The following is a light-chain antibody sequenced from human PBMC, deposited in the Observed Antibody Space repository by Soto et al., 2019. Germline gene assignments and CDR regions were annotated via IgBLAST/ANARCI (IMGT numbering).Light chain of an antibody. CDR3: CSYAGSRTLV. V-gene: IGLV2-23*01. CDR2: EGT. CDR1: STDVGHYNL. Sequence: QSALTQPASVSGSPGQSITISCTGTSTDVGHYNLVSWYQQLPGKAPKVMIYEGTKRPSGVSNRFSGSKSGNTASLTISGLQAEDEADYFCCSYAGSRTLVFGGGTKVTVL. J-gene: IGLJ3*02.